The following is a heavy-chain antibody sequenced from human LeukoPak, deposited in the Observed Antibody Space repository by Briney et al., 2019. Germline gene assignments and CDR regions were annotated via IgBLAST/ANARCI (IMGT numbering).Heavy chain of an antibody. CDR1: GGTFSSYA. V-gene: IGHV1-69*06. D-gene: IGHD6-6*01. Sequence: SVKVSCKASGGTFSSYAISWVRQAPGQGLEWMGGIIPIFGTANYAQKFQGRVTITADKSTSTAYMELSSLRSEDTAVYYCASKAEGSSSFDYWDQGTLVTVSS. J-gene: IGHJ4*02. CDR2: IIPIFGTA. CDR3: ASKAEGSSSFDY.